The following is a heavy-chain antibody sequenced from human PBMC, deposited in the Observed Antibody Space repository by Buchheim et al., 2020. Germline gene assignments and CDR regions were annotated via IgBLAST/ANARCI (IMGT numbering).Heavy chain of an antibody. V-gene: IGHV3-48*03. D-gene: IGHD1-26*01. Sequence: EVHLVASGGGLVQPGGSLRLSCTGSGFTFNTYEMNWVRQAPGKGLEWVSYISGSGSVIDYADSVKGRFTISRDNAKNSLYLQMISLRVEDTAVDYGARVGATYFGGQGTL. CDR1: GFTFNTYE. J-gene: IGHJ4*02. CDR3: ARVGATYF. CDR2: ISGSGSVI.